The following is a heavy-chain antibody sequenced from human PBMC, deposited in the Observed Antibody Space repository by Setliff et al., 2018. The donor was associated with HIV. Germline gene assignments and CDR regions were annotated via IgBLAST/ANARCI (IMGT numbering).Heavy chain of an antibody. D-gene: IGHD3-9*01. J-gene: IGHJ3*02. V-gene: IGHV4-30-4*08. CDR1: GGSISSSDYY. CDR2: MYYSGST. Sequence: PSETLSLTCTVSGGSISSSDYYWSWIRQPPGKGLEWIGYMYYSGSTYYNPSLKSRLTISLDASKNQFSLKLSTVTAADTAAYYCARAGITIFWNAFDMWGQGTMVTVSS. CDR3: ARAGITIFWNAFDM.